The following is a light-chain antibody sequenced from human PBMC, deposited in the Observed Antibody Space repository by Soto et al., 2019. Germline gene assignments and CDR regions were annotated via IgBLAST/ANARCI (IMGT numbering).Light chain of an antibody. CDR2: DAT. V-gene: IGKV1-39*01. CDR1: QSISSW. J-gene: IGKJ2*01. Sequence: DIQMTQSPSTLSASVGDRVTITCRASQSISSWLAWYQQKPGKAPKLLIYDATSLQSGVPSRFSGSGSGTDFTLTINSLQPEDFATYYCQQSFSTPPTFGQGTKLEIK. CDR3: QQSFSTPPT.